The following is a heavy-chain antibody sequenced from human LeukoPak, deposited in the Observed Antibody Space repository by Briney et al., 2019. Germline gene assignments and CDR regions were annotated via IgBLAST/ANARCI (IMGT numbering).Heavy chain of an antibody. Sequence: SGGSLRLSCAASGFTFSSYWMHWVLQAPGKGLVWVSLIKSDGSSTSYADSVKGRFTISRDNAKNTLYLQMNSLRTEDTAVYYCARDVWYRQDYWGQGTLVTVSS. CDR2: IKSDGSST. J-gene: IGHJ4*02. CDR3: ARDVWYRQDY. D-gene: IGHD2-8*01. CDR1: GFTFSSYW. V-gene: IGHV3-74*01.